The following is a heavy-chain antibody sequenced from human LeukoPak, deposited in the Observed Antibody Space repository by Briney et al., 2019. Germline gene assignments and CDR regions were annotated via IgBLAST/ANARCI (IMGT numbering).Heavy chain of an antibody. CDR2: ISSTGNYI. Sequence: GGSLRLSCATSGFTFSTSSINWVRRAPGKGLQWVASISSTGNYIYYIDSVKGRFTISRDNAKNSLYLQMNSLRAEDTAVYYCARDDYGGVDYWGQGTLVTVSS. V-gene: IGHV3-21*01. J-gene: IGHJ4*02. CDR3: ARDDYGGVDY. D-gene: IGHD4-17*01. CDR1: GFTFSTSS.